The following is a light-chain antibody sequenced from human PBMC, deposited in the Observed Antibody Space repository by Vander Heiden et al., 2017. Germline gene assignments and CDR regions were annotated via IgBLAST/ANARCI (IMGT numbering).Light chain of an antibody. V-gene: IGLV2-8*01. CDR3: SSYGGRDNPYV. Sequence: QPALTQPSSASGPPGQSVTIPRTGTSNDLGDYNFVSWYQQHPGKAPKLLIFEDTKRPSGVPDRFSGSKSGNTASLAVSGLQADDEADYYCSSYGGRDNPYVFGTGTSVTVL. J-gene: IGLJ1*01. CDR1: SNDLGDYNF. CDR2: EDT.